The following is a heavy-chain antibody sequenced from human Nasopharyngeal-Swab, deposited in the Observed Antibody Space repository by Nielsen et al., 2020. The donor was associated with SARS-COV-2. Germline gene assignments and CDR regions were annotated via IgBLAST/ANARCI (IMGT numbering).Heavy chain of an antibody. J-gene: IGHJ4*02. CDR3: AREGDIVVVTALDY. Sequence: GESLKISCAASGFTFSSYGMHWVRQAPGKGLEWVAVISYDGSNKYYADSVKGRFTISRDNSKNTLYLQMNSLRAEDTAVYYCAREGDIVVVTALDYWGQGTRVTVSS. V-gene: IGHV3-30*03. CDR2: ISYDGSNK. D-gene: IGHD2-21*02. CDR1: GFTFSSYG.